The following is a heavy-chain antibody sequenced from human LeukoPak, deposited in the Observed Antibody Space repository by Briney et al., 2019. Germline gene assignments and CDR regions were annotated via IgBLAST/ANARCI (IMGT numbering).Heavy chain of an antibody. CDR2: INHSGST. V-gene: IGHV4-34*01. Sequence: SETLSLTCAVYGGSFSGFYWSWIRQPPGKGLEWIGEINHSGSTNYNPSLKSRVTISVDTSKNQFSLKLSSVTAADTAVYYCARDTDYWGQGTLVTVSS. CDR1: GGSFSGFY. CDR3: ARDTDY. J-gene: IGHJ4*02.